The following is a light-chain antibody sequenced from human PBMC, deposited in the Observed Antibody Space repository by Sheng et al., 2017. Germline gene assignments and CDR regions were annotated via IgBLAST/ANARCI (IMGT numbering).Light chain of an antibody. V-gene: IGKV1-33*01. J-gene: IGKJ2*01. Sequence: DIQMTQSPSSLSASVGDRVTITCQASQGIGNHLNWYQQKPGKAPKLLVYDASDLETGVPSRFSGSGSGTHFTFTISSLQPEDIASYYCQQCDDVPYTFGQGTKL. CDR2: DAS. CDR3: QQCDDVPYT. CDR1: QGIGNH.